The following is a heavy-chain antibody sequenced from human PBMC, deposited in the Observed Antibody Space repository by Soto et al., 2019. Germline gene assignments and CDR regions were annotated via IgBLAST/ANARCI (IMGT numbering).Heavy chain of an antibody. CDR2: IKQDGSEK. V-gene: IGHV3-7*01. CDR1: GFTFSSYW. Sequence: PGGSLRLSCAASGFTFSSYWMSWVRQAPGKGLEWVANIKQDGSEKYYVDSVKGRFTISRDNAKNSLYLQMNSLRAEDTAVYYCAKDRRAARPGYYYYGMDVWGQGTTVTVS. D-gene: IGHD6-6*01. J-gene: IGHJ6*02. CDR3: AKDRRAARPGYYYYGMDV.